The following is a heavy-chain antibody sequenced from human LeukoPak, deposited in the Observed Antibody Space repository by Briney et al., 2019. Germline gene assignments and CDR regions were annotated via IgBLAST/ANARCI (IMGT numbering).Heavy chain of an antibody. CDR3: ARGPAVNSGNYYVGDY. CDR2: IYYDGST. V-gene: IGHV4-59*08. Sequence: SETLSLTCTVSSGSISSYHWSWIRQPPGKGLEWIGYIYYDGSTDYNPSLKSRVTISVDTSKNKFSLKLSSVTAADTVVYYCARGPAVNSGNYYVGDYWGQGTLVTVSS. J-gene: IGHJ4*02. CDR1: SGSISSYH. D-gene: IGHD1-26*01.